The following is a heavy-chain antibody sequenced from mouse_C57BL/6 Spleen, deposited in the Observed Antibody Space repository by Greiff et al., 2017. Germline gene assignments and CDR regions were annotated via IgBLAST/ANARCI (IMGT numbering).Heavy chain of an antibody. J-gene: IGHJ2*01. CDR2: IYPGSGST. V-gene: IGHV1-55*01. CDR3: ARRPDGGDY. CDR1: CYTFTSYW. Sequence: QVQLLQPGAELVKPGASVKMSCKASCYTFTSYWITWVKQRPGQGLEWIGDIYPGSGSTNYNEKFKSKATLAVDTSSSPAYRQLSSLTSEDSAVYYCARRPDGGDYWGQGTTLTVSS. D-gene: IGHD2-3*01.